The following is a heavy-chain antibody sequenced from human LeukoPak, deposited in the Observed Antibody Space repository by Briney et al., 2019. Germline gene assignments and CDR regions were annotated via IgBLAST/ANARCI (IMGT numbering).Heavy chain of an antibody. Sequence: SETLSLTCTVSGDSISSSYWSWIRQPPGKGLEWIGYIYYSGSTNYNPSLKGRVTISVDTSKNQFSLKLSSVTAADTAVYYCARGSYYYDSSGYYYLYYFDYWGQGTLVTVPS. V-gene: IGHV4-59*01. D-gene: IGHD3-22*01. J-gene: IGHJ4*02. CDR3: ARGSYYYDSSGYYYLYYFDY. CDR2: IYYSGST. CDR1: GDSISSSY.